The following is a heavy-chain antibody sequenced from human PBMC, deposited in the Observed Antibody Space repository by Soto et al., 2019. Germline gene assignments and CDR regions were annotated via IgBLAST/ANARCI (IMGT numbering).Heavy chain of an antibody. CDR1: GFSLSTSGVG. D-gene: IGHD1-20*01. CDR3: GHRRGGYNWDDGDFDC. V-gene: IGHV2-5*02. CDR2: IYWDNDR. J-gene: IGHJ4*02. Sequence: QITLKESGPTLVKPTQTLTLTCTFSGFSLSTSGVGVGWIRQPPVKALESLALIYWDNDRRYNPALKSRLAITKDTSKNQVVLTLTNVDSVDTASYYCGHRRGGYNWDDGDFDCWGTGTVVTVCS.